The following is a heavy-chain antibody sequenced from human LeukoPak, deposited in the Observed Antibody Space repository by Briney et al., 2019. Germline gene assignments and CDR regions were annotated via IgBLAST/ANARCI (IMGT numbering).Heavy chain of an antibody. CDR3: ARGLTVQPYYFDY. CDR2: MNPNSGNT. V-gene: IGHV1-8*01. Sequence: ASVKVSCKASGYTFTSYDINWVRQATGQGLEWMGWMNPNSGNTGYAQKFQGRVTMTRNTSMSTAYMELSSLRSEDTAVYYCARGLTVQPYYFDYWGQGTLVTVSS. J-gene: IGHJ4*02. CDR1: GYTFTSYD. D-gene: IGHD4-17*01.